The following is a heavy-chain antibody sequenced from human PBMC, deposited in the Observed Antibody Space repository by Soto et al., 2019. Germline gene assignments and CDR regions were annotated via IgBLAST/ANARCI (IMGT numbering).Heavy chain of an antibody. D-gene: IGHD3-3*01. CDR2: IYSGGST. CDR3: ARDYDFWRCLGIDY. CDR1: GFTVSSNY. V-gene: IGHV3-66*01. J-gene: IGHJ4*02. Sequence: EVQLVESGGGLVQPGGSLRLSCAASGFTVSSNYMSWVRQAPGKGLEWVSVIYSGGSTYYADYVKGRFTISRDNSKTTLYLQMTSLRAEDTAVYYCARDYDFWRCLGIDYWGQGTLVTVSS.